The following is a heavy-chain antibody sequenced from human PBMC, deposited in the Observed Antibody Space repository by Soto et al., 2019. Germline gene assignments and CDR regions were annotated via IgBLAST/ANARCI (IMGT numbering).Heavy chain of an antibody. CDR3: AREYTETVAGPTPYYFDY. Sequence: QVQLQESGPGLVKPSETLSRTCSVSGDSISSYYWSWIRQPAGKGLEWIGRIYTTGDTNYNPSLKSRVTMSLDTSKNQCSLKLSSVTAAATAVYYCAREYTETVAGPTPYYFDYWGQGTLVTVSS. J-gene: IGHJ4*02. CDR1: GDSISSYY. D-gene: IGHD6-19*01. CDR2: IYTTGDT. V-gene: IGHV4-4*07.